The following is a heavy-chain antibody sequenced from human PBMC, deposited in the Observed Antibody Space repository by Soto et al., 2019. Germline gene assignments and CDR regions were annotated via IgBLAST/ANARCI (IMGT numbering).Heavy chain of an antibody. CDR2: VSGGADYT. D-gene: IGHD4-17*01. CDR1: GFTFSSCA. CDR3: AKEGGDYNYYYLDV. Sequence: GGSLRLSCAASGFTFSSCAMTWGRQAPGKGLEWVSEVSGGADYTYYADSVKGRFTISRDNSKNTLSLQMNSLRAEDTAVYYCAKEGGDYNYYYLDVWGKGTTVTVSS. J-gene: IGHJ6*03. V-gene: IGHV3-23*01.